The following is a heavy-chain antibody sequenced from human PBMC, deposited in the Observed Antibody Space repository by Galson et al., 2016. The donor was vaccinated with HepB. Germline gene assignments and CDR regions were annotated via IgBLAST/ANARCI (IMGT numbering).Heavy chain of an antibody. CDR3: ARGTLGTTATMAFDY. V-gene: IGHV4-4*02. CDR1: GASISNDYW. Sequence: ETLSLTCAVSGASISNDYWWSWVRQSPEKGFEWLGEIYQTGTANYNPPFTRRATISVDTSKNQISLRLDSVTAADTAVYYCARGTLGTTATMAFDYWGQGTLVSVSS. D-gene: IGHD1-26*01. CDR2: IYQTGTA. J-gene: IGHJ4*02.